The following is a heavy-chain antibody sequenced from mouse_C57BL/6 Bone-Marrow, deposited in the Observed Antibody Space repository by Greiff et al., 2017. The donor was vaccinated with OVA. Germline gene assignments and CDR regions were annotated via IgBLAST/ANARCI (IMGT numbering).Heavy chain of an antibody. V-gene: IGHV14-3*01. D-gene: IGHD1-1*01. J-gene: IGHJ4*01. Sequence: EVKLMESVAELVRPGASVKLSCTASGFTIKNTYMHWVKQRPEQGLEWIGRIDPANDNTNYAPKFQGKATMTADTSSNTAYLQLSSRSSEDTAVQCCARGNFGSSFYAMDYWGQGTSVTVSS. CDR2: IDPANDNT. CDR1: GFTIKNTY. CDR3: ARGNFGSSFYAMDY.